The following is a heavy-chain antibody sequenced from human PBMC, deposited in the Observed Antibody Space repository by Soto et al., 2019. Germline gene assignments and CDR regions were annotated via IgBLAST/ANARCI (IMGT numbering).Heavy chain of an antibody. CDR1: GFTFSSYW. D-gene: IGHD2-15*01. Sequence: GGSLRLSCAASGFTFSSYWMSWVRQAPGKGLEWVANIKQDGSEKYYVDSVKGRFTISRDNAKNSLYLQMNSLRAEDTAVYYCAREPGGLNDAFDIWGQGTMVTVSS. CDR2: IKQDGSEK. V-gene: IGHV3-7*01. CDR3: AREPGGLNDAFDI. J-gene: IGHJ3*02.